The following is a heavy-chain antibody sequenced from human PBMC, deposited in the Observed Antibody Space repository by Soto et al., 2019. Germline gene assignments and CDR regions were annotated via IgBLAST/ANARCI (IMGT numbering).Heavy chain of an antibody. V-gene: IGHV3-23*01. CDR2: ISGSGGST. CDR1: GFTFSSYA. D-gene: IGHD3-3*01. J-gene: IGHJ6*02. CDR3: AKDDYDFWSGYYIKPYYYYGMDV. Sequence: VGSLRLSCAASGFTFSSYAMSWVRQAPGKGLEWVSAISGSGGSTYYADSVKGRFTISRDNSKNTLYLQMNSLRAEDTAVYYCAKDDYDFWSGYYIKPYYYYGMDVWSQGTTVTVSS.